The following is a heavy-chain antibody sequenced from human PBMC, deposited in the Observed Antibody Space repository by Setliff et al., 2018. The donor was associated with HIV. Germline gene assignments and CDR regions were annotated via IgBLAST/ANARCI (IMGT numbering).Heavy chain of an antibody. J-gene: IGHJ4*02. CDR3: AKGLGFCGSTTCFFDY. CDR2: IYPGDSDT. CDR1: GYSFTSYW. Sequence: GESLKISCKGSGYSFTSYWIGWVRQMPGKGLEWLGIIYPGDSDTKYSPSFQGQVTFSADTSISTAYLQWSSLKASDTAMYYCAKGLGFCGSTTCFFDYWGQGTPVTSPQ. D-gene: IGHD2-2*01. V-gene: IGHV5-51*01.